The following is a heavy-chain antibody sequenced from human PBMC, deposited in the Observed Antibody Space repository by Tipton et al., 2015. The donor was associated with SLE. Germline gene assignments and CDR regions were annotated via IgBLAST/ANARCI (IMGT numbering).Heavy chain of an antibody. CDR2: INHSGST. V-gene: IGHV4-34*01. J-gene: IGHJ4*02. D-gene: IGHD3-3*01. CDR1: GGSFSGYC. Sequence: TLSLTCAVYGGSFSGYCWSWIRQPPGKGLEWIGEINHSGSTNYNPSLKSRVTISVDTSKNQFSLKLSSVTAADTAVYYCALRFWGAFDYWGQGTLVTVSS. CDR3: ALRFWGAFDY.